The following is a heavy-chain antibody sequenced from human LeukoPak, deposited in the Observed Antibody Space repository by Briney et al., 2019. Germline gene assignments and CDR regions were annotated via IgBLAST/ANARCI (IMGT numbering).Heavy chain of an antibody. D-gene: IGHD1-14*01. J-gene: IGHJ4*02. CDR3: AKATGYLL. CDR1: GFTFSSYS. V-gene: IGHV3-23*01. Sequence: SGGSLRFSCAASGFTFSSYSMNWVRQAPGKGLEWVSTISNSGGTTYYADSVKGRFTISRDDSENTLYLQMNSLRAEDTAVYYCAKATGYLLWGQGTLVTVSS. CDR2: ISNSGGTT.